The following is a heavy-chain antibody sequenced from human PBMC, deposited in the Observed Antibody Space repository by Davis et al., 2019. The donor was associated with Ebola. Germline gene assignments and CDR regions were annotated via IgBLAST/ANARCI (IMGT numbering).Heavy chain of an antibody. V-gene: IGHV3-23*01. Sequence: GESLKISCAASGFTFSSYAMSWVRQAPGKGLEWVSAISGSGGSTYYADSVKGRFTISRDNSKNTLYLQMNSLRAEDTAVYYCARDHWSDYGRGGSFDIWGQGTMVTVSS. CDR1: GFTFSSYA. D-gene: IGHD4-17*01. CDR2: ISGSGGST. CDR3: ARDHWSDYGRGGSFDI. J-gene: IGHJ3*02.